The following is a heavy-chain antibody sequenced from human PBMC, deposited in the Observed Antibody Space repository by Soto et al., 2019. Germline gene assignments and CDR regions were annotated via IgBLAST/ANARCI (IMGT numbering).Heavy chain of an antibody. CDR2: ISSNGGST. J-gene: IGHJ6*02. CDR3: VKDRVAVAGTFYYYYGMDV. V-gene: IGHV3-64D*06. CDR1: GFTFSSYA. Sequence: PGGSLRLSCSASGFTFSSYAMHWVRQAPGKGLEYVSAISSNGGSTYYADSVKGRFTISRDNSKNTLYLQMSSLRAEDTAVYYCVKDRVAVAGTFYYYYGMDVWGQGTTVTVSS. D-gene: IGHD6-19*01.